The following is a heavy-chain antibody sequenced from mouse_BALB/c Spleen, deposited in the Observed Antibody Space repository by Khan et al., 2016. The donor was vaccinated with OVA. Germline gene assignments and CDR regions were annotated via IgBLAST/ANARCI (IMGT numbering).Heavy chain of an antibody. Sequence: QVQLKQSGPGLVAPSQSLSITCTISGFSLTNYGVHWVSQPPGKGLEWLVVIWSDGRATYNSALKSRLSISKDNSKNQLFLKMNSLQNDDTAMYYCARQPYYHYYIMDYWGQGTSVTVAS. D-gene: IGHD1-1*02. CDR1: GFSLTNYG. CDR2: IWSDGRA. V-gene: IGHV2-6-1*01. CDR3: ARQPYYHYYIMDY. J-gene: IGHJ4*01.